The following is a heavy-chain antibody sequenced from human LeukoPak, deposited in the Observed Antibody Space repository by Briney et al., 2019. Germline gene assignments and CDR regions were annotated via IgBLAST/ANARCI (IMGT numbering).Heavy chain of an antibody. Sequence: GGSLRLSCAASGFTFSDYSMSWIRQAPGKGLEWVSDIRSSGRIIYYADSVKGRFTISRDNAKNSLYLQMNSLRAEDTAVYYCAKNIWGTYHQTVDYWGQGTLVTASS. D-gene: IGHD3-16*02. CDR2: IRSSGRII. CDR3: AKNIWGTYHQTVDY. V-gene: IGHV3-11*04. CDR1: GFTFSDYS. J-gene: IGHJ4*02.